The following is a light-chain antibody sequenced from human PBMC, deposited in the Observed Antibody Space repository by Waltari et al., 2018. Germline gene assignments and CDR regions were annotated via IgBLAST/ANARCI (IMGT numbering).Light chain of an antibody. CDR2: EGS. Sequence: QSALTQPASVSGAPGPSITISCTGTISAVGSYTLSPWYQQHPGKAPKLMIYEGSKRPSGVSNRFSGSKSGNTASLTISGLQAEDEADYYCCSYAGSSTVVFGGGTKLTVL. CDR3: CSYAGSSTVV. CDR1: ISAVGSYTL. J-gene: IGLJ2*01. V-gene: IGLV2-23*01.